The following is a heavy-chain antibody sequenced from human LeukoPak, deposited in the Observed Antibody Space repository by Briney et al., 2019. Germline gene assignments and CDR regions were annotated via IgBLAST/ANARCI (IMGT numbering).Heavy chain of an antibody. CDR2: INHSGST. CDR3: ARRVVVTALGY. J-gene: IGHJ4*02. CDR1: GGSLGGYY. Sequence: SETLSLTCAVYGGSLGGYYWSWIRQPPGKGLEWIGEINHSGSTNYNPSLKSRVTISVDASKKQFSLTLSSVTAADTAVYYCARRVVVTALGYWGQGALVTVSS. D-gene: IGHD2-21*02. V-gene: IGHV4-34*01.